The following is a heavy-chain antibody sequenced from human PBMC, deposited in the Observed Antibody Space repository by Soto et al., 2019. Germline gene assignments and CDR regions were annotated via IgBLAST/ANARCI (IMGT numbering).Heavy chain of an antibody. CDR2: ISYDGSNK. CDR3: AREMDSSGWYYFDY. Sequence: QVQLVESGGGVVQPGRSLRLSCAASGFTFSSYSMHWVRQAPGKGLEWVAVISYDGSNKYYADSVKGRFTISRDNSKNTLYLQMNSLRAEDTAVYYCAREMDSSGWYYFDYWGQGTLVTVSS. D-gene: IGHD6-19*01. J-gene: IGHJ4*02. CDR1: GFTFSSYS. V-gene: IGHV3-30-3*01.